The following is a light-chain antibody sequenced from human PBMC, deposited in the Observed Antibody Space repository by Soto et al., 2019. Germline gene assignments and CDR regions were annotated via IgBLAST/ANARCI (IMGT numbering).Light chain of an antibody. V-gene: IGKV1-39*01. Sequence: DIQMTQSPSSLSAAAGDRVTITCRASQSISHYLNWYQQKPGKAPKLLLYGASTLQSGFPSRFSGSGSGTDFTIAIDILQPEDFATYYCQQSYTFPYTFGQATKLAIK. J-gene: IGKJ2*01. CDR3: QQSYTFPYT. CDR2: GAS. CDR1: QSISHY.